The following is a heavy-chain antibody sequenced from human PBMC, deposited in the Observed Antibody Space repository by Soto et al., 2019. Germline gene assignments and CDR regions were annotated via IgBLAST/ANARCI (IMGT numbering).Heavy chain of an antibody. CDR1: GGTFSSYT. CDR3: ARDPGITGTSLAR. CDR2: IIPILGIA. V-gene: IGHV1-69*04. J-gene: IGHJ4*02. Sequence: SVKVSCKASGGTFSSYTISWVRQAPGQGLEWMGRIIPILGIANYAQKFQGRVTITADKSTSTAYMELSSLRSEDTAVYYCARDPGITGTSLARWGQGTLVTVSS. D-gene: IGHD1-20*01.